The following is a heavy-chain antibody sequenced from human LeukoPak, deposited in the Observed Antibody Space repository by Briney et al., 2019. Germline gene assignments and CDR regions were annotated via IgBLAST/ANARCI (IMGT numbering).Heavy chain of an antibody. D-gene: IGHD2-2*02. CDR3: ATAPILRGEGGEHYKYGMDV. J-gene: IGHJ6*02. CDR1: VGSISSGNW. CDR2: FYHNGTL. V-gene: IGHV4-4*02. Sequence: PSETLSLTCAVSVGSISSGNWWTWVRQSPGKGLEWIGEFYHNGTLNYNPSLKSRVTISADSFKNHFSLKLTSVTAADTAVYYCATAPILRGEGGEHYKYGMDVWGQGTTVIVSS.